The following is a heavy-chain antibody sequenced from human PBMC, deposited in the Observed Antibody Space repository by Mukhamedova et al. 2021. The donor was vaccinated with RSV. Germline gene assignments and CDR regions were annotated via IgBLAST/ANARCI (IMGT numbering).Heavy chain of an antibody. Sequence: SSYAMHWVRQAPGKGLEWVAVISYDGSNIYYADSVKGRFTISRDNSKNTLYLQMNSLRAEDTAVYYCARDRRYSSSAGLDYWGQG. V-gene: IGHV3-30*04. D-gene: IGHD6-6*01. CDR2: ISYDGSNI. J-gene: IGHJ4*02. CDR3: ARDRRYSSSAGLDY. CDR1: SSYA.